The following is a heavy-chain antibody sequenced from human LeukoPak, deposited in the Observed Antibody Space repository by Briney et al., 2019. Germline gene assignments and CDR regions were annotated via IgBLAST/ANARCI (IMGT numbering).Heavy chain of an antibody. CDR3: ENLVVVVPAALGYCSGGSCLKAFDI. V-gene: IGHV3-30*18. D-gene: IGHD2-15*01. J-gene: IGHJ3*02. CDR2: ISYDGSNK. CDR1: GFTFSSYG. Sequence: GGSLRLSCAASGFTFSSYGMHWVRQAPGKGLEWVAVISYDGSNKYYADSVKGRFTISRDNSKNTLYLQMNSLRAEDTAVYYCENLVVVVPAALGYCSGGSCLKAFDIWGQGTMVTVSS.